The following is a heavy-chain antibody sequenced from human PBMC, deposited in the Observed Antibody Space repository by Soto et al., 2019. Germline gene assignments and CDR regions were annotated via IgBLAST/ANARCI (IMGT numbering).Heavy chain of an antibody. Sequence: GSLRLSCAASGFTFSRYAMSWVRQAPGKGLEWVSTVTGGGHTTYNADSVNGRFTISRDNSKNTLYLQMNNLRAEDTAIYYCASSSGDLDVYGMDIWGPGTTVTGSS. V-gene: IGHV3-23*01. J-gene: IGHJ6*02. D-gene: IGHD3-10*01. CDR1: GFTFSRYA. CDR3: ASSSGDLDVYGMDI. CDR2: VTGGGHTT.